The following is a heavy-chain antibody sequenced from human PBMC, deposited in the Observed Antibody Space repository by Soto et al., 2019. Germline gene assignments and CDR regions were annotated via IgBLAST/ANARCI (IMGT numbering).Heavy chain of an antibody. J-gene: IGHJ4*02. D-gene: IGHD3-16*01. CDR1: GGSFSGYY. V-gene: IGHV4-34*01. CDR2: INHSGST. CDR3: AETDMITFGGATFDY. Sequence: SETLSLTCAVYGGSFSGYYWSWIRQPPGKGLGWIGEINHSGSTNYNPSLKSRVTISVDTSKNQFSLKLSSVTAADTAVYYCAETDMITFGGATFDYWGQGTLVTVSS.